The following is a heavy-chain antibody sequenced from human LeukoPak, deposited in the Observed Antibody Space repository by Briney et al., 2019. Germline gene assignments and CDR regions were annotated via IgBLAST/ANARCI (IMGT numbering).Heavy chain of an antibody. Sequence: GGSLRLSCAASGFPFSNYWMHWVRQAPGKGLEWVSGLIRGGGTTHYADSVKGRFTISSDYSSNTLYLQMNSLRPEDTALYYCAKDHCSRTNCYAGPDYWGQGTLVTVSS. V-gene: IGHV3-23*01. J-gene: IGHJ4*02. D-gene: IGHD2-2*01. CDR2: LIRGGGTT. CDR3: AKDHCSRTNCYAGPDY. CDR1: GFPFSNYW.